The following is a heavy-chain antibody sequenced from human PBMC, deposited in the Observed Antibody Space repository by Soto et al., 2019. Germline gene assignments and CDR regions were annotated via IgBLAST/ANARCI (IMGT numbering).Heavy chain of an antibody. CDR2: IKSKTDGGTT. J-gene: IGHJ3*02. D-gene: IGHD1-26*01. Sequence: NPGGSLRLSCAASGFTFSNAWMSWVRQAPGKGLEWVGRIKSKTDGGTTDYAAPVKGRFTISRDDSKNTLYLQMNSLKTEDTAVYYCTTDPHIVGVPMTLGAFDIWGQGTMVTVSS. CDR1: GFTFSNAW. CDR3: TTDPHIVGVPMTLGAFDI. V-gene: IGHV3-15*01.